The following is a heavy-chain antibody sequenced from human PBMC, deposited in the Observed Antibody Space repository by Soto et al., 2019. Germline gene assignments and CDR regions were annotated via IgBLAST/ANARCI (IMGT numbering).Heavy chain of an antibody. Sequence: EVQLLESGGGLVQPGGSLRLSCAASGFTFSSYAMSWVRQAPGKGLEWVAAISGSGGSTYYADSVKGRLTISRDNSQNTLYLQMISLRAEDTAVYYCAKVLGPPIAAQGTCDIWGQGTMVTVSS. CDR2: ISGSGGST. CDR3: AKVLGPPIAAQGTCDI. J-gene: IGHJ3*02. CDR1: GFTFSSYA. V-gene: IGHV3-23*01. D-gene: IGHD6-13*01.